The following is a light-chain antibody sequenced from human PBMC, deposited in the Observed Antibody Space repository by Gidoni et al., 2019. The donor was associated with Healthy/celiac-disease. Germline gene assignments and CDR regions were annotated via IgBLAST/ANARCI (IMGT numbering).Light chain of an antibody. CDR3: QQYDNLPPFT. CDR1: QDISNY. V-gene: IGKV1-33*01. J-gene: IGKJ3*01. CDR2: DAS. Sequence: DIQMNQSPSSLSASVGDRVTITCQASQDISNYLNWYQQKPGKAPQLLLYDASNLETGVPSRFSGSGSGTDFTFTISILQPEDIATYYCQQYDNLPPFTFGPGTKVEIK.